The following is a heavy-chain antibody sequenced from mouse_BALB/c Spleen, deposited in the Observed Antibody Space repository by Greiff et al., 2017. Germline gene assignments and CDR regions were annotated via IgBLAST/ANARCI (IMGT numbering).Heavy chain of an antibody. J-gene: IGHJ2*01. CDR2: ISSGGST. CDR1: GFTFSSYA. Sequence: EVKVVESGGGLVKPGGSLKLSCAASGFTFSSYAMSWVRQTPEKRLEWVASISSGGSTYYPDSVKGRFTISRDNARNILYLQMSSLRSEDTAMYYCARGLGYDDYWGQGTTLTVSS. D-gene: IGHD2-14*01. V-gene: IGHV5-6-5*01. CDR3: ARGLGYDDY.